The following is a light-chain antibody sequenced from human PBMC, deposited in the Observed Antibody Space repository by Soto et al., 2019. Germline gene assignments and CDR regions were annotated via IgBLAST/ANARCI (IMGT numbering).Light chain of an antibody. CDR2: EVS. Sequence: QSALTQPASVSGSPGQSITISCTGTSSDVGDFDCVSWYQQHPGKAPKLMIYEVSDRPSGVSNRFSGSKSGDTASLTISGLQAEDEADYYCSSYTSSSLWVFGGGTKLTVL. CDR1: SSDVGDFDC. V-gene: IGLV2-14*01. CDR3: SSYTSSSLWV. J-gene: IGLJ3*02.